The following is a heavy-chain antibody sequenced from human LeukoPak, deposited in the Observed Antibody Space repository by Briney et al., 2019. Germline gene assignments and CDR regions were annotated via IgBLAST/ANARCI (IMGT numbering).Heavy chain of an antibody. CDR3: ARVGSSGYPIDY. CDR1: GLTFSDYY. D-gene: IGHD3-22*01. J-gene: IGHJ4*02. CDR2: ISSSGSTI. Sequence: PGGSLRLSCAASGLTFSDYYMSWIRQAPGKGLEWVSYISSSGSTINYADSVKGRFTISRDSAKKSLFLQMNSLRAEDTAVYYCARVGSSGYPIDYWGQGTLVTVSS. V-gene: IGHV3-11*01.